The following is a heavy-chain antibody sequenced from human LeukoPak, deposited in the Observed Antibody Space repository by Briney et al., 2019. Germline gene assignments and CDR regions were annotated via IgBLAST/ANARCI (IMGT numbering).Heavy chain of an antibody. J-gene: IGHJ4*02. D-gene: IGHD4-23*01. CDR1: GGSISSGDYY. CDR3: ARDGVGGLYYFDY. CDR2: IYYSGST. V-gene: IGHV4-30-4*01. Sequence: PSETLSLTCTVSGGSISSGDYYWSWIRQPPGKGLEWFGYIYYSGSTYYNPSLKSRVTISVDTSKNQFPLKLSSVTAADTAVYYCARDGVGGLYYFDYWGQGTLVTVSS.